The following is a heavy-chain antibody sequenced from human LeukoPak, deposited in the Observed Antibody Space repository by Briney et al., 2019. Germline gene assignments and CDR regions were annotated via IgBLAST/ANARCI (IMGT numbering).Heavy chain of an antibody. CDR2: TYTGDSET. CDR1: GYSFTTYW. Sequence: GESLQISSKGSGYSFTTYWIAWVRPIPGKGIEWMGITYTGDSETKYSPSFQGQVTISADKSISTAYLQWSSLKASDTAMYYCARPGGYCSAGSCYHYFEYWGQGTLVTVSS. J-gene: IGHJ4*02. V-gene: IGHV5-51*01. CDR3: ARPGGYCSAGSCYHYFEY. D-gene: IGHD2-15*01.